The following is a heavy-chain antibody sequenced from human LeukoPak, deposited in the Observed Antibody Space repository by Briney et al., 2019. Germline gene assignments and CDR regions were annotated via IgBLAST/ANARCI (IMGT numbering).Heavy chain of an antibody. CDR3: ARDFYYDSSGYYYGY. J-gene: IGHJ4*02. CDR2: IKQDGSEK. D-gene: IGHD3-22*01. CDR1: GFTFSSYW. Sequence: GGSLRLSCAASGFTFSSYWMSWVRQAPGKGLEWVANIKQDGSEKYYVDSVKGRFTISRDNAKNSLYLQMNSPRAEDTAVYYCARDFYYDSSGYYYGYWGQGTLVTVSS. V-gene: IGHV3-7*01.